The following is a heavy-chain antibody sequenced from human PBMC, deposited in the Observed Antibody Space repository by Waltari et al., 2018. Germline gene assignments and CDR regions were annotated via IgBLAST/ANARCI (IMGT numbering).Heavy chain of an antibody. CDR3: AKDQERGYSYGYGFDY. Sequence: QVQLVESGGGVVQPGRSLRLSCVASGFTFSSYGMHWVRQAPGKGVEWVAFIWFDGSNKYYADSVKGRFTISRDSSKNTLYLQMNNRRAEDTAVYYCAKDQERGYSYGYGFDYWGQGTLVTVSS. CDR2: IWFDGSNK. J-gene: IGHJ4*02. CDR1: GFTFSSYG. D-gene: IGHD5-18*01. V-gene: IGHV3-33*06.